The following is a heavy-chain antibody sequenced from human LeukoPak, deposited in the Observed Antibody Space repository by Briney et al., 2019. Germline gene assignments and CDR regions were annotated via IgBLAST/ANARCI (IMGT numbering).Heavy chain of an antibody. V-gene: IGHV1-69*05. CDR2: IIPIFGTA. J-gene: IGHJ6*03. CDR3: ARGVGEIAAAMSYYYYMDV. D-gene: IGHD6-13*01. CDR1: GYTFTGYY. Sequence: SVKVSCKASGYTFTGYYMHWVRQAPGQGLEWMGRIIPIFGTANYAQKFQGRVTITTDESTSTAYMELSSLRSEDTAVYYCARGVGEIAAAMSYYYYMDVWGKGTTVTVSS.